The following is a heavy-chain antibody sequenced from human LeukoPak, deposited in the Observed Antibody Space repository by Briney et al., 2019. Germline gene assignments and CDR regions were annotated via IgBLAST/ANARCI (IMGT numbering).Heavy chain of an antibody. J-gene: IGHJ4*02. D-gene: IGHD3-10*01. CDR1: GFSFRDYW. Sequence: PGGSLRLSCAASGFSFRDYWMSWVRQAPGKGLEWVADIEPGGSGKTYVDSVKGRFTISRDNAQQSLYLQMDTLTAEDTAVYYCVTSWVRQQRDFWGQGTLVTVSS. CDR2: IEPGGSGK. V-gene: IGHV3-7*01. CDR3: VTSWVRQQRDF.